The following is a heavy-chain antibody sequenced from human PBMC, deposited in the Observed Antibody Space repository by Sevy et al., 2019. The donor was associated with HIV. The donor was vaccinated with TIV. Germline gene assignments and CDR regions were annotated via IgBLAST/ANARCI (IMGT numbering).Heavy chain of an antibody. V-gene: IGHV4-34*01. J-gene: IGHJ2*01. CDR3: ARGGDGVVPSPIIGLGPWTKYWYFDL. CDR1: GGSFSGYS. D-gene: IGHD3-3*01. CDR2: VNHSGST. Sequence: SETLSPTCAVSGGSFSGYSWDWIRQPPGKGLEWIGEVNHSGSTNYNPSLKSRVTISVDTSKNQFSLKLNFVTAADTAVYYCARGGDGVVPSPIIGLGPWTKYWYFDLWGRGTLVTVSS.